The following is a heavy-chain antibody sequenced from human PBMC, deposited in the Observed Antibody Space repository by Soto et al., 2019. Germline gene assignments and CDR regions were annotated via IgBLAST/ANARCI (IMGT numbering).Heavy chain of an antibody. J-gene: IGHJ5*02. CDR3: ARVATTDNWFDP. CDR1: GGSISSYY. CDR2: IYYSGST. V-gene: IGHV4-59*01. Sequence: QVQLQESGPGLVKPSETLSLTCTVSGGSISSYYWSWIRQPPGKGLEWIGYIYYSGSTSYNPSLKSRVTLSVDTSKNQFSLKLSSVTAADTAVYYCARVATTDNWFDPWGQGTLVTVSS. D-gene: IGHD5-12*01.